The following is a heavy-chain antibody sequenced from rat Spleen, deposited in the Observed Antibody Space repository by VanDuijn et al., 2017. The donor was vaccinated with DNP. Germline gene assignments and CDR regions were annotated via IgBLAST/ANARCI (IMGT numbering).Heavy chain of an antibody. CDR3: AKGPNYGGWSDYFDY. Sequence: EVKLVESGGGLVQPGKSLKLSCAASGFNFNDNWMGWVRQAPGKGLEWIGQINKDSSTINYNPSLKEKITISRDNAQNTLYLQMSKLGSEDTAIYYCAKGPNYGGWSDYFDYWGQGAMVTVSS. V-gene: IGHV4-2*01. D-gene: IGHD1-11*01. CDR2: INKDSSTI. J-gene: IGHJ2*01. CDR1: GFNFNDNW.